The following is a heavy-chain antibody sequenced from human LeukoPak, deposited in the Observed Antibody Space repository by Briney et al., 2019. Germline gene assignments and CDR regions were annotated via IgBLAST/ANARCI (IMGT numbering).Heavy chain of an antibody. V-gene: IGHV4-59*01. CDR2: IYYSGTT. J-gene: IGHJ4*02. D-gene: IGHD2-21*02. Sequence: SETLSLTCTVSGASISSFYWTWIRQPPGKGLEWIGYIYYSGTTNYNPSLKSRVTISVDTSKNQFSLKLSSVTAADTAVYYCARERSDSIFDYWGQGTLVTVSS. CDR3: ARERSDSIFDY. CDR1: GASISSFY.